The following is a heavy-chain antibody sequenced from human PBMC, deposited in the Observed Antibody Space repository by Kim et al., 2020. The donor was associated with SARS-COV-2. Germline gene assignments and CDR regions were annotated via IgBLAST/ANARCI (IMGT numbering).Heavy chain of an antibody. V-gene: IGHV4-39*07. D-gene: IGHD6-13*01. CDR1: ADSISSSNYY. Sequence: SETLSLTCTASADSISSSNYYWAWIRQSPEKRLEWIGTIYFGGSTSYNPSLKSRVTISIDTSKHQLSLRLTSVTAADTAVYYCARDHRGTAAVWFDPWGQGTLVTVSS. CDR3: ARDHRGTAAVWFDP. J-gene: IGHJ5*02. CDR2: IYFGGST.